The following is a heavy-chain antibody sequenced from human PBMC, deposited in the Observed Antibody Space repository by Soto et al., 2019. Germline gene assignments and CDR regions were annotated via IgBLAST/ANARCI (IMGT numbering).Heavy chain of an antibody. CDR1: GGSISSGGYY. D-gene: IGHD7-27*01. CDR3: ARLTGDEYYFDY. V-gene: IGHV4-31*03. Sequence: PSETLSLTCTVSGGSISSGGYYWSWIRQHPGKGLEWIGYIYYSGSTYYNPSLKSRVTISVDTSKNQFSLKLSSVTAADTAVYYCARLTGDEYYFDYWGQGTLVTVSS. J-gene: IGHJ4*02. CDR2: IYYSGST.